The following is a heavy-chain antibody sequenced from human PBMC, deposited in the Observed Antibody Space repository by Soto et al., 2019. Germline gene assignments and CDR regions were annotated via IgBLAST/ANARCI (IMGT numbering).Heavy chain of an antibody. CDR2: INAGNGNT. CDR3: ARVRNGYGPYPLGY. J-gene: IGHJ4*02. D-gene: IGHD5-18*01. CDR1: GYTFTSYA. V-gene: IGHV1-3*01. Sequence: ASVKVSCKASGYTFTSYAMHWVRQAPGQRLEWMGWINAGNGNTKYSQKSQGRVTITRDTSASTAYMELSSLRSEDTAAYYCARVRNGYGPYPLGYWGQGTLVNVSS.